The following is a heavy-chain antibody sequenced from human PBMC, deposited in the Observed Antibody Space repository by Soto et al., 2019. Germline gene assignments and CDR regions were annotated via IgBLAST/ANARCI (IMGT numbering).Heavy chain of an antibody. CDR2: INHSGST. J-gene: IGHJ4*02. CDR1: GGSFSGYY. Sequence: SETLSLTCAVYGGSFSGYYWSWIRQPPGKGLEWIGEINHSGSTNYNPSLKSRVTISVDTSKNQFSLKLSSVTAADTAVYYRASGSRYSSSWLDYWGQGTLVSVS. D-gene: IGHD6-13*01. CDR3: ASGSRYSSSWLDY. V-gene: IGHV4-34*01.